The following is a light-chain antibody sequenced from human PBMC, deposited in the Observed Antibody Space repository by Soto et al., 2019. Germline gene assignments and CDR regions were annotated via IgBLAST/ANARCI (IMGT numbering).Light chain of an antibody. CDR3: QQYDNFPYT. CDR1: QDIRNF. V-gene: IGKV1-33*01. J-gene: IGKJ2*01. CDR2: HAS. Sequence: DIQMTQSPSSLSASVGDRVTITCQASQDIRNFLNWYQQKPGKAPKVLIYHASNLETGVPSRFSGSGSGTHFTFTINSLQPEDFATYYCQQYDNFPYTFGQGTKLEIK.